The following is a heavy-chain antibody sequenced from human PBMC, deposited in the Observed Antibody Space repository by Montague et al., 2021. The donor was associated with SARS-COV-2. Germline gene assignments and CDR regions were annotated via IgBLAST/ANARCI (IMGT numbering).Heavy chain of an antibody. J-gene: IGHJ6*02. V-gene: IGHV4-34*01. CDR2: VSHSGST. D-gene: IGHD6-19*01. CDR3: ARCSSGWSILDV. CDR1: GDSFSGYY. Sequence: SETLSLTCSVYGDSFSGYYWSRIVRLPRKGLEWIVEVSHSGSTNYNPSLKSRVTISIDSSKNHFSLRLRSVTAADTAVYYCARCSSGWSILDVWGQGATVTVSS.